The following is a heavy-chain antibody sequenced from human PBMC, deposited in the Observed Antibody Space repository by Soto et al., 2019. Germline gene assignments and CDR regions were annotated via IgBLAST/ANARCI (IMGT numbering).Heavy chain of an antibody. CDR2: ISGSCGST. CDR3: AKVSGYDSSCYYYVPARRVYYYGMDV. Sequence: EVQLLESGGGLVQPGGSLRLSCAASGFTFSSYAMSWVRQAPGKGLEWVSAISGSCGSTYYADSVNGRFTISRDNSKNTLNLQMTSLRAEDTAVYYCAKVSGYDSSCYYYVPARRVYYYGMDVWGQGTTVTDSS. CDR1: GFTFSSYA. J-gene: IGHJ6*02. V-gene: IGHV3-23*01. D-gene: IGHD3-22*01.